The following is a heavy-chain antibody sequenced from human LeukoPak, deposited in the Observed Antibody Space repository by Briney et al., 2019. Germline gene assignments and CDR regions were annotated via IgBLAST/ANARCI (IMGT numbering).Heavy chain of an antibody. CDR1: VFTFSSYW. V-gene: IGHV3-74*01. CDR2: INSDGSST. CDR3: AGSLAYCGGDCHAAFDY. Sequence: PGGSLRLSCAASVFTFSSYWMHWVRQAPGKGLVWVSRINSDGSSTVYADSVKGRFTISRDNAKNTLYLQMNSLRAEDTSVYYCAGSLAYCGGDCHAAFDYWGQGTLVTVSS. D-gene: IGHD2-21*02. J-gene: IGHJ4*02.